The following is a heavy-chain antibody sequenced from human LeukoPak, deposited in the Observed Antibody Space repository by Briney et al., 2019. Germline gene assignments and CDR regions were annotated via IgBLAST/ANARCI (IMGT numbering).Heavy chain of an antibody. CDR3: ARASESGYSHAFDI. J-gene: IGHJ3*02. V-gene: IGHV4-34*01. CDR1: GGSFSGYY. D-gene: IGHD5-18*01. Sequence: SETLSLTCAVYGGSFSGYYWSWTRQPPGKGLEWIGEINHSGSTNYNPSLKSRVTISVDTAKNQFSLKLSSVTAADTAVYYCARASESGYSHAFDIWGQGTMVTVSS. CDR2: INHSGST.